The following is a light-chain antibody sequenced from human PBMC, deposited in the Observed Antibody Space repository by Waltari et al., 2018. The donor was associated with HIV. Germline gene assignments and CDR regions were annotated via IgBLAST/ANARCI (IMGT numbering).Light chain of an antibody. Sequence: VLTQSPGTLSLSPGDRATLFCRASETVSSNFLAWYQQKPGQAPRLLIYGASNRVTGVPDKFSGSGSGTDFTLTITRLEPDDFAVYYCQQYGTSPTFGQGTKVEIQ. CDR1: ETVSSNF. J-gene: IGKJ1*01. CDR2: GAS. CDR3: QQYGTSPT. V-gene: IGKV3-20*01.